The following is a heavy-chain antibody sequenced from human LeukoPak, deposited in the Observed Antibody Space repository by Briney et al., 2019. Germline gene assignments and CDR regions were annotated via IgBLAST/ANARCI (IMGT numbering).Heavy chain of an antibody. Sequence: GGSLRLSCAASGFTFSNYAMSWVRQAPGKGLEWVSAISGSGNITYYADPVKGRFTISRDNSKNTLYLQMNSLRADDTAVYYCAAMIAIWGQGKMVTVSS. D-gene: IGHD3-22*01. J-gene: IGHJ3*02. CDR1: GFTFSNYA. CDR3: AAMIAI. CDR2: ISGSGNIT. V-gene: IGHV3-23*01.